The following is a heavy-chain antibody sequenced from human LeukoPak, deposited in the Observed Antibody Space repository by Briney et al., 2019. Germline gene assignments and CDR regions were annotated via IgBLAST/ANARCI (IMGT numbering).Heavy chain of an antibody. CDR3: ARSSSGSTYYFDY. V-gene: IGHV4-31*03. D-gene: IGHD3-10*01. Sequence: TSETLSLTCTVSGGSISSGGYYWSWIRQHPGKGLEWIGYIYYSGSTYYNPSLKSRVTISVDTSKNQFSLKLSSVTAADTAVYYCARSSSGSTYYFDYWGQGTLVTVSS. CDR1: GGSISSGGYY. J-gene: IGHJ4*02. CDR2: IYYSGST.